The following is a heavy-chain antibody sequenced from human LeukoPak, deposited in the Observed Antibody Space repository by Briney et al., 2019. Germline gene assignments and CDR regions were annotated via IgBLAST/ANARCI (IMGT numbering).Heavy chain of an antibody. D-gene: IGHD4-17*01. CDR3: ARGYGDYARRFDY. CDR2: IYTSGST. Sequence: SQTLSLTCTVSGGSISSDTYYWSWIRQPAGKGLEWIGRIYTSGSTNYNPSLKSRVTISVDTSRNQFSLKLSSVTAADTAVYYCARGYGDYARRFDYWGQGTLVTVSS. V-gene: IGHV4-61*02. CDR1: GGSISSDTYY. J-gene: IGHJ4*02.